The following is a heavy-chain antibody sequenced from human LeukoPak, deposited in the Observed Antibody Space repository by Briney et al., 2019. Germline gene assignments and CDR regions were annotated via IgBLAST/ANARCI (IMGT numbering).Heavy chain of an antibody. V-gene: IGHV3-23*01. CDR3: AREGAGIVATAFDY. D-gene: IGHD5-12*01. CDR2: ISGSGGST. Sequence: QTGGSLRLSCAASGFTFSSYGMSWVRQAPGKGLEWVSAISGSGGSTYYADSVKGRFTISRDNSKNTLYLQMNSLRAEDTAVYYCAREGAGIVATAFDYWGQGTLVTVSS. J-gene: IGHJ4*02. CDR1: GFTFSSYG.